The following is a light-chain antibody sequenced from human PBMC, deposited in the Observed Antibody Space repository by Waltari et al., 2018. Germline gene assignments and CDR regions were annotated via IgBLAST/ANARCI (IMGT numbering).Light chain of an antibody. CDR2: VNSDGSK. Sequence: QLVLTQSPSASASLGASVKLTCTLSSGHSSNIIAWLQQQPGKGPRYLMKVNSDGSKSKGDEIPDRCSGSSSGAERDLTISSRQSEDEADYYCQTGGHGTWVFGGGTKLTVL. CDR1: SGHSSNI. J-gene: IGLJ3*02. V-gene: IGLV4-69*01. CDR3: QTGGHGTWV.